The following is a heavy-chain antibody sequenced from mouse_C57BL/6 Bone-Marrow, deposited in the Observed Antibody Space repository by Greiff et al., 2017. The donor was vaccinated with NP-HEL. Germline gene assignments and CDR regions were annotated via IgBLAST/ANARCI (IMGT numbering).Heavy chain of an antibody. J-gene: IGHJ2*01. V-gene: IGHV1-19*01. CDR3: AGVLYYYGSSLDY. Sequence: EVQLQQSGPVLVKPGASVKMSCKASGYTFTDYYMNWVKQSHGKSLEWIGVINPYNGGTSYNPKFKGKATLTVDKSSSTAYMELNSLTSEDSAVYYCAGVLYYYGSSLDYWGQGTTLTVSS. CDR2: INPYNGGT. CDR1: GYTFTDYY. D-gene: IGHD1-1*01.